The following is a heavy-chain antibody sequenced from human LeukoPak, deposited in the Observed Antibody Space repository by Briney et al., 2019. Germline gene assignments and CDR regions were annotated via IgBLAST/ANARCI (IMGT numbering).Heavy chain of an antibody. CDR2: ISVSGGHT. Sequence: GGSLRLSCAASGFTFGSYAMSWVRQSPGKGLEWVSAISVSGGHTYYADSVRGRFTISRDNSRNTLYLQMNSLRVEDTALYYCANFERTVAGPYNWFDTWGQGTLVIVSS. CDR3: ANFERTVAGPYNWFDT. V-gene: IGHV3-23*01. CDR1: GFTFGSYA. J-gene: IGHJ5*02. D-gene: IGHD6-19*01.